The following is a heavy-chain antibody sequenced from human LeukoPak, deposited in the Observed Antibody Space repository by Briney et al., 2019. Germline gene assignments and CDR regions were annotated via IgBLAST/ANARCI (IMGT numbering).Heavy chain of an antibody. CDR1: GYTFTSYD. J-gene: IGHJ4*02. V-gene: IGHV1-8*01. Sequence: ASVKVSCKASGYTFTSYDINWVRQATGQGLEWMGWMNPNSGNTGYAQKFQGRVTMTRNTSISTAYMELSSLRSEDTAVYYCARLNYYDSSGYYYGYRYWGQGTLATVSS. D-gene: IGHD3-22*01. CDR3: ARLNYYDSSGYYYGYRY. CDR2: MNPNSGNT.